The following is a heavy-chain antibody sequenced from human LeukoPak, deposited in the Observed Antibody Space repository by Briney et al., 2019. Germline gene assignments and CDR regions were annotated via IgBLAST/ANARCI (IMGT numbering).Heavy chain of an antibody. J-gene: IGHJ4*02. V-gene: IGHV6-1*01. D-gene: IGHD1-14*01. CDR1: GGSVSSNSAA. Sequence: SQTLSLTCAISGGSVSSNSAAWNWIRQSPSRGLEWLGRTYYRSKWYNDYAVSVKSRITIKPDTSKNQFSLQLNSVTPEDTAVYYRARDTGVRPRVAHFDFWGQGTLVTVSS. CDR2: TYYRSKWYN. CDR3: ARDTGVRPRVAHFDF.